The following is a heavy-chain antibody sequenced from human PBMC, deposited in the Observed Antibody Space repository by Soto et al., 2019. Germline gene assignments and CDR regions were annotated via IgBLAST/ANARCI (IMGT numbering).Heavy chain of an antibody. CDR3: SRDCPCGLGYCTNGACFPNDF. CDR1: GFTFGDYA. V-gene: IGHV3-49*03. D-gene: IGHD2-8*01. Sequence: PGGSVRRSCRTSGFTFGDYAMSWFRQTPGKVLEWVGFVRTYAYGETTEYAASVKGRFTVGRDNSRSTAYLHMSSLKTEDTGVYFCSRDCPCGLGYCTNGACFPNDFSGHGT. J-gene: IGHJ4*01. CDR2: VRTYAYGETT.